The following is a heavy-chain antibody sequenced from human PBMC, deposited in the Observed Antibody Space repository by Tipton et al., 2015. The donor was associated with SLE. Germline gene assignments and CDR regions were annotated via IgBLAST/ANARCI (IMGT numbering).Heavy chain of an antibody. CDR2: IYHRGST. J-gene: IGHJ6*02. CDR1: GDSITSYY. V-gene: IGHV4-59*01. Sequence: TLSLTCNVSGDSITSYYWSWLRQPPGKGLEWIGFIYHRGSTHYNPSPKSRVTLSLDTSKSQFSLRLSSVTAADTAVYYCAKVFGDYDGYSSGMDVWGQGTTVTVSS. CDR3: AKVFGDYDGYSSGMDV. D-gene: IGHD4-17*01.